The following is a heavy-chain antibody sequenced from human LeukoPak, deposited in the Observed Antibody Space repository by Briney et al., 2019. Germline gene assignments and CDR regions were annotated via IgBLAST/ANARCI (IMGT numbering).Heavy chain of an antibody. D-gene: IGHD3-3*01. V-gene: IGHV1-46*01. Sequence: GASVKVSCKASGYTFTSYYMHWVRQAPGQGLEWMGIINPSGGSTSYAQKFQGRVTMTRDTSTSTVYMELSSLRSEDTAVYYCARGYGDDFWSGYSNPDYWGQGTLVTVSS. CDR1: GYTFTSYY. CDR3: ARGYGDDFWSGYSNPDY. CDR2: INPSGGST. J-gene: IGHJ4*02.